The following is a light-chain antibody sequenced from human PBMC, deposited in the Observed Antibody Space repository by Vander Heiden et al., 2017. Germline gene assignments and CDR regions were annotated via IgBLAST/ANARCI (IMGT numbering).Light chain of an antibody. V-gene: IGKV3-11*01. J-gene: IGKJ3*01. CDR2: DAS. CDR1: QSVSTN. Sequence: EIVLTQSPATLSLSPGERATLSCRASQSVSTNSAWYQQKPGQAPRLLIYDASNSSTSITARFSSGRSGATFTLTISSLVPEDFAVYYCRQRTNWPLFTFGPGTKVDI. CDR3: RQRTNWPLFT.